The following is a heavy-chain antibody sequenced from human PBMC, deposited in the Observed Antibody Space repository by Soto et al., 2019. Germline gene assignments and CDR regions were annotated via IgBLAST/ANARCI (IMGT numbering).Heavy chain of an antibody. J-gene: IGHJ6*02. CDR3: ARTHLDRPTYYGLDV. CDR2: INSGSDTI. D-gene: IGHD3-16*01. CDR1: GFTLSAYS. V-gene: IGHV3-48*02. Sequence: EVQLVESGGGLVQPGGSLRLSCAASGFTLSAYSMNWVRQAPGKGLEWISFINSGSDTIYYGDSVKGRFTISRDNAKNALYLQMTSLRDDDTAVYYCARTHLDRPTYYGLDVWGQGTTVTVAS.